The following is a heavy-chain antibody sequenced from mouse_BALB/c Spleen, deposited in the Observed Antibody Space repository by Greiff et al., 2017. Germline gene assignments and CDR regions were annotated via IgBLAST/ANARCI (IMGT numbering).Heavy chain of an antibody. CDR3: ARKSGPFDY. D-gene: IGHD6-2*01. CDR1: GFTFSSYT. V-gene: IGHV5-12-2*01. CDR2: ISNGGGST. Sequence: EVQGVESGGGLVQPGGSLKLSCAASGFTFSSYTMSWVRQTPEKRLEWVAYISNGGGSTYYPDTVKGRFTISRDNAKNTLYLEMSSLRSEDTAMYYCARKSGPFDYWGQGTTLTVSS. J-gene: IGHJ2*01.